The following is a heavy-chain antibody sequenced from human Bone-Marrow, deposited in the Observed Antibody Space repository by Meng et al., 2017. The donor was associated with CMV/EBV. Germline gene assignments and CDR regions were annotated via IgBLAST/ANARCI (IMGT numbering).Heavy chain of an antibody. CDR2: MNPNSGNT. J-gene: IGHJ5*02. Sequence: ASVKVSCKASGNTFTSYDINWVRQATGQGLEWMGWMNPNSGNTGYAQKFQGRVTMTRNTSISTAYMELSSLRSEDTAVYYCTLAHCSSTSCYGNWFDPWCQGNLVTVSS. D-gene: IGHD2-2*01. V-gene: IGHV1-8*01. CDR3: TLAHCSSTSCYGNWFDP. CDR1: GNTFTSYD.